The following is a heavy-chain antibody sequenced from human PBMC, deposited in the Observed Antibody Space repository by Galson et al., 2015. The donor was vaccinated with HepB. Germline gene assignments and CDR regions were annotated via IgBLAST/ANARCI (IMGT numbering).Heavy chain of an antibody. CDR3: AKVSVDGCSSTSCYVFAFDI. Sequence: SLRLSCAASGFTFSSYAMSWVRQAPGKGLEWVSAISGSGGSTYYADSVKGRFTISRDNSKNTLYLQMNSLRAEDTAVYYCAKVSVDGCSSTSCYVFAFDIWGQGTMVTVSS. CDR2: ISGSGGST. D-gene: IGHD2-2*01. CDR1: GFTFSSYA. J-gene: IGHJ3*02. V-gene: IGHV3-23*01.